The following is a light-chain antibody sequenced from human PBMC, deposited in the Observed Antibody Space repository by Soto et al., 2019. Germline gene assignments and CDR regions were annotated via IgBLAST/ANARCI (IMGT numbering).Light chain of an antibody. CDR3: NSYTGSSTLV. J-gene: IGLJ3*02. CDR2: EVN. V-gene: IGLV2-14*01. Sequence: QSVLTQPASVSGSPGQSITISCTGTSSDVGAYNSVSWYQQHPGKAPKLMIYEVNNRPSGVSDRFSGSKSGNTASLTISGLQAEDEADYYYNSYTGSSTLVFGGGTKLTVL. CDR1: SSDVGAYNS.